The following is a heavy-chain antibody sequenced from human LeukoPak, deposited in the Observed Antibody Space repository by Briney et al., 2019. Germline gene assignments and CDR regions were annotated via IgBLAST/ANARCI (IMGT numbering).Heavy chain of an antibody. CDR3: ASGPLIGGGDCYFDY. V-gene: IGHV1-18*01. CDR2: ISAYNGNT. CDR1: GYTFTSYG. D-gene: IGHD2-21*02. J-gene: IGHJ4*02. Sequence: ASVKVSCKASGYTFTSYGISWVRQAPGQGLEWMGWISAYNGNTNYAQKLQGRVTMTTDTSTSTAYMELRSLRSDDTAVYYCASGPLIGGGDCYFDYWGQGTLVTVSS.